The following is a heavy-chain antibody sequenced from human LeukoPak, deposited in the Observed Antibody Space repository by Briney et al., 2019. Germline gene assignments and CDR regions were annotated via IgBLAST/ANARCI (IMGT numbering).Heavy chain of an antibody. V-gene: IGHV4-4*07. CDR2: IYTSGGT. D-gene: IGHD5-18*01. J-gene: IGHJ4*02. Sequence: PSETLSLTCTVSGGSISSYYWSWIRQPAGKGLEWIGRIYTSGGTNYNPSLKSRVTISEDTSKNQFSLNLRSVTAADTAVYYCARIRYSYGNFDCWGQGTLVTVSS. CDR1: GGSISSYY. CDR3: ARIRYSYGNFDC.